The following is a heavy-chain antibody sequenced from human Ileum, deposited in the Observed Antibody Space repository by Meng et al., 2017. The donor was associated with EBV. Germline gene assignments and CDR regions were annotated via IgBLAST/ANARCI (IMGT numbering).Heavy chain of an antibody. CDR2: LNTLNGHT. Sequence: QVHLVQSGTDLNKLWASVIRSFETSGYSFFAYALHWVRQGPGQGLEWIGCLNTLNGHTAYSQKFQGSVTITSDTSASTVYMELHSLRSQDKAVYYCARRASQGVDPWGQGTLVTVSS. J-gene: IGHJ5*02. V-gene: IGHV1-3*04. CDR3: ARRASQGVDP. CDR1: GYSFFAYA.